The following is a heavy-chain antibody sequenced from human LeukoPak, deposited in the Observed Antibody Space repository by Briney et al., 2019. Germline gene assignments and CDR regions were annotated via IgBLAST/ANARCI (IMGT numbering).Heavy chain of an antibody. CDR1: GGTFSSYA. CDR3: ARDPEYDTPGYLSGYFDS. CDR2: IIPIFGTA. D-gene: IGHD3-22*01. V-gene: IGHV1-69*05. Sequence: SVKVSCKASGGTFSSYAISWVRQAPGQGLEWMGGIIPIFGTANYAQKFQGRVTITTDESTSTAYMELSSLRSDDTAVFYCARDPEYDTPGYLSGYFDSWGQGTLVTVSS. J-gene: IGHJ4*02.